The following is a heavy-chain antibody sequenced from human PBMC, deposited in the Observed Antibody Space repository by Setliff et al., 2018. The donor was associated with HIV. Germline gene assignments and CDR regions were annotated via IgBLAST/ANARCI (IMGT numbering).Heavy chain of an antibody. Sequence: GESLKISCKASGYSFSTYWIGWVRQMPGQALERMGIIYPGDSDTKYSPSFQGQVTISADKSISTTYLQWSSLKASDTAMYYCARRGIVVVPAGAFDIWGQGTMVTVSS. V-gene: IGHV5-51*01. CDR3: ARRGIVVVPAGAFDI. J-gene: IGHJ3*02. D-gene: IGHD2-2*01. CDR1: GYSFSTYW. CDR2: IYPGDSDT.